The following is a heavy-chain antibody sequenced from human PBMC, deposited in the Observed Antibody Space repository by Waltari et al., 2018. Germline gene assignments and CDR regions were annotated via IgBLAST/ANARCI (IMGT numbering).Heavy chain of an antibody. CDR1: GGSISSYY. J-gene: IGHJ6*03. CDR3: AGGGSYYYYYYYMDV. Sequence: QVQLQESGPGLVKPSETLSLTCTVSGGSISSYYWSWIRQPPGKGLEWVGYIYYSGSTNYDPSLKSRVTISVDTSKNQFSLKLSSVTAADTAVYYCAGGGSYYYYYYYMDVWGKGTTVTISS. CDR2: IYYSGST. V-gene: IGHV4-59*01. D-gene: IGHD1-26*01.